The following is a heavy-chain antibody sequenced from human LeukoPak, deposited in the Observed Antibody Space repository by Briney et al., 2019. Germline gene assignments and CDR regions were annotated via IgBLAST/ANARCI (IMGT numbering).Heavy chain of an antibody. Sequence: GRSLILSCAASGFTFSSYAMHWVRQAPGKGLEWVAVISYDGSNKYYADSVKGRFTISRDNSKNTLYLQMNSLRAEDTAVYYCARGPYSSGWYRRTAYFQHWGQGTLVTVSS. D-gene: IGHD6-19*01. CDR2: ISYDGSNK. V-gene: IGHV3-30-3*01. J-gene: IGHJ1*01. CDR3: ARGPYSSGWYRRTAYFQH. CDR1: GFTFSSYA.